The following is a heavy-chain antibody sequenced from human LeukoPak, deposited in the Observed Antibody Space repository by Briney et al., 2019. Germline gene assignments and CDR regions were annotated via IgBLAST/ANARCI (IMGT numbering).Heavy chain of an antibody. CDR3: AKLTTVPTAFTNWFDP. CDR1: GFTFSDYY. Sequence: PGGSLRLSCAASGFTFSDYYMSWIRQAPGKGLEWVSYISSSGSTIYYADSVKGRFTISRDNSKNTMYPQMNSLRAEDTAVYYCAKLTTVPTAFTNWFDPWGQGTLVTVSS. CDR2: ISSSGSTI. D-gene: IGHD2-2*01. J-gene: IGHJ5*02. V-gene: IGHV3-11*04.